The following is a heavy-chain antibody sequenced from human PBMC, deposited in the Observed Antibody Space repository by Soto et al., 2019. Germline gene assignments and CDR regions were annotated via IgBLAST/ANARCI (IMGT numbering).Heavy chain of an antibody. Sequence: GGSLRLSCAASGFTFSSYSMNWVRQAPGKGLEWVSSISSSSSYIYYADSVKGRFTISRDNAKNSLYLQMNSLRAEDTAVYYCARDTLTFIAVAGTLDGMDVWGQGTTVTVSS. CDR2: ISSSSSYI. CDR3: ARDTLTFIAVAGTLDGMDV. J-gene: IGHJ6*02. V-gene: IGHV3-21*01. D-gene: IGHD6-19*01. CDR1: GFTFSSYS.